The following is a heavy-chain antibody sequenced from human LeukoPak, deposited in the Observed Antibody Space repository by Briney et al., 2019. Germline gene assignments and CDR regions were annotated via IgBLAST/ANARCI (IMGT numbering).Heavy chain of an antibody. V-gene: IGHV3-23*01. Sequence: PGGSLRLSCAASGFTFRSCAMSWVRQAPGKGLKGVSTINRSGSNTYYADSVKGRFTISRDNSRNSLYLLIHSLRADDTAVYFCAKAPRGYYYVPDYWGQGTLVTVSS. CDR2: INRSGSNT. J-gene: IGHJ4*02. D-gene: IGHD5-18*01. CDR3: AKAPRGYYYVPDY. CDR1: GFTFRSCA.